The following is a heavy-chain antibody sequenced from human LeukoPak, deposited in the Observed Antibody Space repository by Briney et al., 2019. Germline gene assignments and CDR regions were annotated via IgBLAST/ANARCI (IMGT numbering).Heavy chain of an antibody. V-gene: IGHV3-30*02. D-gene: IGHD6-19*01. CDR3: VRGGTSGWYRD. Sequence: GGSLRLSCAASGFSFSVYAMHWVRQAQGKGLEWVAFIRNDGSNENYADSVKGRFTISRDNSKNTLYLQMNSLSAEDTAVYYCVRGGTSGWYRDWGQGTLVTVSS. J-gene: IGHJ4*02. CDR2: IRNDGSNE. CDR1: GFSFSVYA.